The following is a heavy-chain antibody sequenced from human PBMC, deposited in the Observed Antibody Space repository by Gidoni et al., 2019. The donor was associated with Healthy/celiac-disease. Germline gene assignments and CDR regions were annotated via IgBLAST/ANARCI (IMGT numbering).Heavy chain of an antibody. CDR3: AGGGGRDDQGGGGFDT. V-gene: IGHV1-69*01. Sequence: GTVSSHAISWVRQAPGQGLEWMGEIIPIFSTANYAQKCQGGVTIAANESTSTAYKERSSMGAEDTAEYCCAGGGGRDDQGGGGFDTWGQGTLVTVSS. J-gene: IGHJ5*02. D-gene: IGHD1-1*01. CDR2: IIPIFSTA. CDR1: GTVSSHA.